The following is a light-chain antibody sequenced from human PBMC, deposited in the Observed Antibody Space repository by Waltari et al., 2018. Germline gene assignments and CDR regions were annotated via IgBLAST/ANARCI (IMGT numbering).Light chain of an antibody. Sequence: SALTQPASVPAPPGQPLTISSTGSMRAFGDYELVPWYHPHPGKAPHLLVYEVDKRPSGVSYRFSGSKSGNAASRTTSGLQAEGEAHYFCSSYTYGGPWVFGGGTLLTVL. CDR3: SSYTYGGPWV. J-gene: IGLJ2*01. V-gene: IGLV2-23*02. CDR1: MRAFGDYEL. CDR2: EVD.